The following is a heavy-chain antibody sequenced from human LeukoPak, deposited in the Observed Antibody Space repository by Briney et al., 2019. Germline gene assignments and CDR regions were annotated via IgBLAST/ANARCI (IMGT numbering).Heavy chain of an antibody. D-gene: IGHD1-26*01. CDR3: ASTRAPKVGATGY. V-gene: IGHV1-18*01. CDR1: GYIFTDYA. CDR2: ISASNGNT. Sequence: ASVKVSCKASGYIFTDYAITWVRQVPGQGLEWMGWISASNGNTDYAQNFRDRVTMTTDTSTSTAYLEVTSLRSEDTAVYYCASTRAPKVGATGYWGQGTLVTVSS. J-gene: IGHJ4*02.